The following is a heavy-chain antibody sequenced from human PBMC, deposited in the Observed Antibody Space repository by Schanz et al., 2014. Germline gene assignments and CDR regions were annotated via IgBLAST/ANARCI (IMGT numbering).Heavy chain of an antibody. CDR1: GFNFDDYT. J-gene: IGHJ6*02. V-gene: IGHV3-43*01. CDR3: AKDSRGSSFDMDV. D-gene: IGHD1-26*01. Sequence: EVQLVESGGVVAQPGGSLRLSCAASGFNFDDYTMHWVRQAPGKGLEWVSLIDRDGGHTYYADSVKGRFTISRDNSKNSLYLQMNSLRTEDTALYYCAKDSRGSSFDMDVWGQGTTVTVSS. CDR2: IDRDGGHT.